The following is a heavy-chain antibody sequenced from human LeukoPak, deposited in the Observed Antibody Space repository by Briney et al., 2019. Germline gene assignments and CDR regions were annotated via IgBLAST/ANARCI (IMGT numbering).Heavy chain of an antibody. Sequence: SETLSLTCAVYGESFSGFFWSWIRQSPGKGLEWIGEGNQSGNTNYNASLKSRVSISVDTSKSQFSLRVSSVTAADTAVYYCARVRVDIIRGARYGMVVWSKGTPVTVSS. CDR3: ARVRVDIIRGARYGMVV. D-gene: IGHD3-3*01. CDR2: GNQSGNT. CDR1: GESFSGFF. J-gene: IGHJ6*04. V-gene: IGHV4-34*01.